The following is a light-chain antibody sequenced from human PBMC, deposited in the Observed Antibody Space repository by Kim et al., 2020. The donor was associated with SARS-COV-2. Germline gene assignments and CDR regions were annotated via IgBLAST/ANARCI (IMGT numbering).Light chain of an antibody. CDR1: SSDVGGYIY. J-gene: IGLJ3*02. CDR2: DVN. CDR3: SSFTSTNTLV. V-gene: IGLV2-14*03. Sequence: GQSIAVSCVGTSSDVGGYIYVSWYQQNPGKAPKLIISDVNNRPSAVSIRFSGSKSGNTASLTISGLQTEDEADYYCSSFTSTNTLVFGGGTQLTVL.